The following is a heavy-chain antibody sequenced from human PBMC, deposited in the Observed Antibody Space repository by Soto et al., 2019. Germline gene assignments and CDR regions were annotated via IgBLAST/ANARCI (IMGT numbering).Heavy chain of an antibody. D-gene: IGHD2-15*01. V-gene: IGHV4-61*01. CDR2: IYYTGST. CDR1: GGSVSSGNYY. Sequence: PSETLSLTCTVSGGSVSSGNYYWGWIRQPPGKGLEWIGFIYYTGSTSYNPSLKSRVTISMDTSKNQFSLKLTSVTAADTAVYYCASALYCSGGSCSFDPWGQGTLVTVSS. CDR3: ASALYCSGGSCSFDP. J-gene: IGHJ5*02.